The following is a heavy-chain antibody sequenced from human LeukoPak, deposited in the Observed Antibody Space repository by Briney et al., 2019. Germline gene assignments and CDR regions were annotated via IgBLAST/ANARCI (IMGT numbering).Heavy chain of an antibody. CDR1: GFTFSSYA. CDR3: AKGAITMVRGPPDEYFQH. J-gene: IGHJ1*01. Sequence: GGSLRLSCAASGFTFSSYAMSWVRQAPGKGLEWVSGISWNSGSIGYADSVKGRFTISRDNAKNSLYLQMNSLRAEDTALYYCAKGAITMVRGPPDEYFQHWGQGTLVTVSS. D-gene: IGHD3-10*01. V-gene: IGHV3-9*01. CDR2: ISWNSGSI.